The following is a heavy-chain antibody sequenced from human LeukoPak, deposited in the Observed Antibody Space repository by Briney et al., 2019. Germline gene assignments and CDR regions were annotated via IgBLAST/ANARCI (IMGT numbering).Heavy chain of an antibody. CDR3: ARSRSGVAVPAAIVTFDI. J-gene: IGHJ3*02. V-gene: IGHV4-31*03. Sequence: SETLSLTCTVSGGSISIGGYYWSWIRQHPGKGLEWIGYIYYSGSTYYNPSLKSRVIISVDTSKNQFSLNLSSVTAADTAVYYCARSRSGVAVPAAIVTFDIWGQGTMVTVSS. CDR1: GGSISIGGYY. D-gene: IGHD2-2*01. CDR2: IYYSGST.